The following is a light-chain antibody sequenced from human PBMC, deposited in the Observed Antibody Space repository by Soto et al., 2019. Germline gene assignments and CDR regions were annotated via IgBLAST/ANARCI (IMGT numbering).Light chain of an antibody. J-gene: IGKJ1*01. V-gene: IGKV3-11*01. CDR1: QSVSDY. CDR2: DAS. Sequence: EIVWTQSPASLCLSPGERATLSCRSSQSVSDYLAWSQQKPGQPPRLLIYDASKRATGIPPRFSGSGSTTDFTLTISSLEPEDFAVYYCRQRGNGPPWTFGQGTKVDIK. CDR3: RQRGNGPPWT.